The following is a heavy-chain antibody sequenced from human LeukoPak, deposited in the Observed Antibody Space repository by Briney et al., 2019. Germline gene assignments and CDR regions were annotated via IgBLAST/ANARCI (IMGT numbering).Heavy chain of an antibody. V-gene: IGHV3-30*02. Sequence: GGSLRLSCGASGFTFSSYGMHWVRQAPGKGLEWVAFIRYDGNNKYQPDSVKGRFTISRDNSKNTLYLQMNSLRAEDTAVYYCARGMVRGAHSFDYWGQGTLVTVSS. D-gene: IGHD3-10*01. CDR2: IRYDGNNK. CDR3: ARGMVRGAHSFDY. CDR1: GFTFSSYG. J-gene: IGHJ4*02.